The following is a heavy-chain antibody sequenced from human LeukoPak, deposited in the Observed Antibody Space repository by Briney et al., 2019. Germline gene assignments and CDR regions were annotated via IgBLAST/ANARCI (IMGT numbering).Heavy chain of an antibody. D-gene: IGHD3-9*01. J-gene: IGHJ6*02. CDR1: GFTVSSNY. CDR3: ARDHYDILTGYFNGMDV. V-gene: IGHV3-53*01. Sequence: GGSLRLSCAASGFTVSSNYMSWVRQAPGKGLEWVSVIYSGGSTYYADSVKGRFTISRDNSKNTLYLQMNSLRAEDTAVYYCARDHYDILTGYFNGMDVWGQGTTVIVSS. CDR2: IYSGGST.